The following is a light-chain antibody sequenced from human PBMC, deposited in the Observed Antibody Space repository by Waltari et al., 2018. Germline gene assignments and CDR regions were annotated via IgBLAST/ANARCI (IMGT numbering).Light chain of an antibody. CDR1: SSDLGGYRF. J-gene: IGLJ1*01. CDR3: SSYTSIIPPFL. Sequence: QSALTQPASVSGSPGQSITISCPRSSSDLGGYRFVSWYQQHPGKAPKLMIYDVSHRPSGVSHRFSGSKSGNTASLTISGLQPEHEADYYCSSYTSIIPPFLFGTGTKVTVL. CDR2: DVS. V-gene: IGLV2-14*01.